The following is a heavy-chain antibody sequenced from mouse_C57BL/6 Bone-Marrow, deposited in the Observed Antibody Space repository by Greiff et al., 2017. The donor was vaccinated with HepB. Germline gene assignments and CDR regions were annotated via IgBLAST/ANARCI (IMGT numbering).Heavy chain of an antibody. V-gene: IGHV1-76*01. J-gene: IGHJ3*01. Sequence: VQRVESGAELVRPGASVKLSCKASGYTFTDYYINWVKQRPGQGLEWIARIYPGSGNTYYNEKFKGKATLTAEKSSSTAYMQLSSLTSEDSAVYFCARMAYWGQGTLVTVSA. CDR2: IYPGSGNT. CDR1: GYTFTDYY. CDR3: ARMAY.